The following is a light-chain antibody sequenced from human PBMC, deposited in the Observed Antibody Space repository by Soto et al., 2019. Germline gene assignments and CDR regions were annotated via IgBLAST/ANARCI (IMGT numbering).Light chain of an antibody. CDR2: DAS. CDR3: QHCDYLPI. V-gene: IGKV1-33*01. CDR1: QDITSY. J-gene: IGKJ3*01. Sequence: DIQMTQSPSSLSASVGDRVTITCQASQDITSYLNWYQHKPGKAPKLLIYDASILAAGVPPRFSGSGSGTDFTLTISRLQPEDVATYYCQHCDYLPIFGHGTTVDFK.